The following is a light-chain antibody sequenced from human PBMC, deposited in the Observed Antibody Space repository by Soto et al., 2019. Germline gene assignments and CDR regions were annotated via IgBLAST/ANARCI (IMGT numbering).Light chain of an antibody. CDR3: SSYTSSSTPHV. CDR1: SSDVGGYNY. Sequence: QTALTQPASVSGSPGQSITISCTGTSSDVGGYNYVSWYQQHPGKAPKLMIYEVSNRPSGVSNRFSGSKSGNTASLTISGLQAEDEADYYCSSYTSSSTPHVFGTGTKLTVL. V-gene: IGLV2-14*01. CDR2: EVS. J-gene: IGLJ1*01.